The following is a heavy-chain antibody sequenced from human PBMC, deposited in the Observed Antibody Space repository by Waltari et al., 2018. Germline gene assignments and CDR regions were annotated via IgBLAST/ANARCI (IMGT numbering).Heavy chain of an antibody. CDR3: AKRGSRRNYSDSRGAFDV. Sequence: QLLASGGGLVQPGGSLRLSCKASGFTFSDHALTWVRQAPGKGLDWVSSISRFGDITYYADSVQGRFTISRDNSKYTLYLQMDRLTAEDTALYFCAKRGSRRNYSDSRGAFDVWGQGSMVTVSS. V-gene: IGHV3-23*01. J-gene: IGHJ3*01. CDR1: GFTFSDHA. CDR2: ISRFGDIT. D-gene: IGHD4-17*01.